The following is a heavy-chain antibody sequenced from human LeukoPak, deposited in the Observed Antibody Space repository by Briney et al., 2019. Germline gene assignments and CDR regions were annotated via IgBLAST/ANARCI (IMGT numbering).Heavy chain of an antibody. CDR1: GGTFSNYA. D-gene: IGHD3-3*01. V-gene: IGHV1-2*02. CDR3: ARVVGRTIFGVVIMGYFDY. Sequence: ASVKVSCKASGGTFSNYAINWVRQAPGQGLEWMGWINPNSGGTNYAQKFQGRVTMTRDTSISTAYMELSRLRSDDTAVYYCARVVGRTIFGVVIMGYFDYWGQGTLVTVSS. CDR2: INPNSGGT. J-gene: IGHJ4*02.